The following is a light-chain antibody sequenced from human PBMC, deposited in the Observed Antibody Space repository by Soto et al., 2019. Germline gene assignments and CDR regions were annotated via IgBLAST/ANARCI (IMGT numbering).Light chain of an antibody. CDR2: WAS. J-gene: IGKJ1*01. V-gene: IGKV4-1*01. Sequence: DIVMTQSPDSLAVSLGERATINCKSSQSVLYSSNNKNYLAWYQPKPGQPPKLLIYWASTRESGVPDRFSGSGSGTDVTLTISSLQAEDVAVYYCQQYYSTPPTVGQGTKVEIK. CDR1: QSVLYSSNNKNY. CDR3: QQYYSTPPT.